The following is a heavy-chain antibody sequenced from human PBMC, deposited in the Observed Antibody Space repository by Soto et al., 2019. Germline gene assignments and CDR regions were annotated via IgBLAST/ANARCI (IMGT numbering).Heavy chain of an antibody. Sequence: PGGSLRLSCAASGFTFSSYSMNWVRQAPGKGLEGVSSISSSSSYIYYADSVKGRFTISRDNAKNSLYLQMNSLRAEDTAVYYCARDLGYYDSSGRRSAFDIWGQGTMVTVSS. CDR2: ISSSSSYI. J-gene: IGHJ3*02. CDR1: GFTFSSYS. D-gene: IGHD3-22*01. V-gene: IGHV3-21*01. CDR3: ARDLGYYDSSGRRSAFDI.